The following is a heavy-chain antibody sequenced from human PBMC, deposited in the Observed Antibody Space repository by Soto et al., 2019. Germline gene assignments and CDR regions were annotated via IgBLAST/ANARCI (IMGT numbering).Heavy chain of an antibody. CDR2: ITYRGAT. D-gene: IGHD3-10*01. Sequence: TLSLTCTVSGASINSGDSYWNWIRQQPGEGLQWIGYITYRGATYSIPSLKSRVTMSVDTSKNQFSLKLSSVSAADTGMYYCARDSGEFLRFFDYWGQGAPVTVS. CDR3: ARDSGEFLRFFDY. J-gene: IGHJ4*02. V-gene: IGHV4-31*03. CDR1: GASINSGDSY.